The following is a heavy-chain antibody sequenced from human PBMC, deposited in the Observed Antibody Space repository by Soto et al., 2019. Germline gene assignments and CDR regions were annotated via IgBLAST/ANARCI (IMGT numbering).Heavy chain of an antibody. J-gene: IGHJ3*01. CDR2: VYYSGGK. D-gene: IGHD1-26*01. Sequence: PSETLSLTCTVPGDSISSYHWGWIRQPPGKGLEWIGFVYYSGGKYYNPSLESRVTMSTDTSRNQVSLKVKSVTAADTAVYYCARALVTSTCCAFDRWGQGTMVTVSS. V-gene: IGHV4-59*01. CDR1: GDSISSYH. CDR3: ARALVTSTCCAFDR.